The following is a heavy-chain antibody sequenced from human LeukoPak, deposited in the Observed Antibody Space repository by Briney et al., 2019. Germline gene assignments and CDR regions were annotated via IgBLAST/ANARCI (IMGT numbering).Heavy chain of an antibody. Sequence: PGGSLRLSCAATGFTFSNFAMHWVRQAPGKGLEWVAFIRYDGINKYYADSVKGRFTISRDSFKNTLYLQMNSLRAGDTAVYYCAKPHFDDWGQGTLVTVSS. CDR2: IRYDGINK. V-gene: IGHV3-30*02. CDR3: AKPHFDD. CDR1: GFTFSNFA. J-gene: IGHJ4*02.